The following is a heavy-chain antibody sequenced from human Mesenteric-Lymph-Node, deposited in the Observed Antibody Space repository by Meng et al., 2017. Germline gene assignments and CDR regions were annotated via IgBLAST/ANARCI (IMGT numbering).Heavy chain of an antibody. Sequence: QVQLMQSGAEVKKPGASVKVSCKASGYTFTSYAMHWVRQAPGQRLEWMGWINAGNGNTKYSQKFQGRVTITRDTSASTAYMELSSLRSEDTAVYYCARGVVVTAPVFVDYWGQGTLVTVSS. J-gene: IGHJ4*02. V-gene: IGHV1-3*01. D-gene: IGHD2-21*02. CDR1: GYTFTSYA. CDR3: ARGVVVTAPVFVDY. CDR2: INAGNGNT.